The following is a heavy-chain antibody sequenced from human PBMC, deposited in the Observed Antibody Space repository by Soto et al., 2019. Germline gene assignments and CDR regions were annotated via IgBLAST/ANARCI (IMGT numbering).Heavy chain of an antibody. J-gene: IGHJ6*02. Sequence: QVQLVQSGAEVKKPGASVKVSCKASGYTFTSYGISWVRQAPGQVLEWMGWISAYNGNTNYAQKLQGRVTMTTDTSTSTAYRELRSPTSDDTAVYYWRTGGNYCTHGVCSFSGMDVWGQGTTVTVSS. CDR2: ISAYNGNT. V-gene: IGHV1-18*01. CDR3: RTGGNYCTHGVCSFSGMDV. D-gene: IGHD2-8*01. CDR1: GYTFTSYG.